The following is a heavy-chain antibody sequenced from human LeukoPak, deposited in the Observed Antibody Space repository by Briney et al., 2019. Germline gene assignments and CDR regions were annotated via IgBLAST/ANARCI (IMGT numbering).Heavy chain of an antibody. Sequence: GGSLRLSCAAPGFTFSTYALHWVRQAPGKGLEYVSAISTNGGTTYYANSVKGRFTISRDNSKNTLYLQMGSLRAEDMAVYYCARGMKLEASYYYYGMDVWGQGTTVIVSS. CDR1: GFTFSTYA. J-gene: IGHJ6*02. CDR2: ISTNGGTT. D-gene: IGHD1-1*01. V-gene: IGHV3-64*01. CDR3: ARGMKLEASYYYYGMDV.